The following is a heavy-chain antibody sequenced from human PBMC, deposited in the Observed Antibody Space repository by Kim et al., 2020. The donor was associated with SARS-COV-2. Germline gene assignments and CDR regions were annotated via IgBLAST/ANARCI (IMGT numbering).Heavy chain of an antibody. V-gene: IGHV1-46*01. CDR1: GYTFTSYY. J-gene: IGHJ3*02. Sequence: ASVKVSCKASGYTFTSYYMHWVRQAPGQGLEWMGIINPSGGSTSYAQKFQGRVTMTRDTSTSTVYMELSSLRSEDTAVYYCARANPRENRIGYCSGGSCYVAFDIWGQGTMVTVSS. D-gene: IGHD2-15*01. CDR3: ARANPRENRIGYCSGGSCYVAFDI. CDR2: INPSGGST.